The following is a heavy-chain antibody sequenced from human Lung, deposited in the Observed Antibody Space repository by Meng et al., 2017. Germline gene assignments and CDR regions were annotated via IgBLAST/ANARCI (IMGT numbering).Heavy chain of an antibody. CDR1: GSTFPDYW. V-gene: IGHV1-2*06. CDR3: ARDEDISAAGKLFGDY. D-gene: IGHD6-13*01. J-gene: IGHJ4*02. CDR2: INPKSGDT. Sequence: QVPLVQYVAEVKKPGAAVKVSCQASGSTFPDYWLHWVRRAPGQGLEWMGRINPKSGDTHYAQRFQGRVTMTGDTSISTAYMELSGLRSDDTAMYYCARDEDISAAGKLFGDYWGQGTLVTVSS.